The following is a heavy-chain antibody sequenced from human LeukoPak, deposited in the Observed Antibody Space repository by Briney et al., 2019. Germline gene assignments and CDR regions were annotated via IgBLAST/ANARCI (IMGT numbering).Heavy chain of an antibody. Sequence: PAGSLRLSCAASGFTVSSNYMSRVRQAPGNGLEWVSVIYSGGSTYYADSVKSRFTISRDNTKNTLYLQMNSLRAEDTAVYYCARDRVLRSNDAFDIWGQGAMVTVSS. J-gene: IGHJ3*02. CDR1: GFTVSSNY. CDR3: ARDRVLRSNDAFDI. D-gene: IGHD5-12*01. V-gene: IGHV3-66*01. CDR2: IYSGGST.